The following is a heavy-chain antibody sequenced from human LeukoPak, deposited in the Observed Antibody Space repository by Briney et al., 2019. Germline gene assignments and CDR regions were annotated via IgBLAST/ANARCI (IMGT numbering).Heavy chain of an antibody. V-gene: IGHV4-59*11. CDR1: GGSISSHY. Sequence: TPSETLSLTCTVSGGSISSHYWNWNRQSPGKGLEWIGWIYTNGNTNENPSLRSRVTMSVDTSKKQFSLKLTSVTAADTAVYFCAGGGVAGALDYWGQGTLVTVSS. CDR3: AGGGVAGALDY. J-gene: IGHJ4*02. D-gene: IGHD6-19*01. CDR2: IYTNGNT.